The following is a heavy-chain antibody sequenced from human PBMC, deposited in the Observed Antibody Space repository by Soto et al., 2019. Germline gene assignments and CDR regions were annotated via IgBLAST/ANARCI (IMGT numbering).Heavy chain of an antibody. V-gene: IGHV4-39*01. D-gene: IGHD2-2*01. CDR1: GGSISSSSYY. CDR3: ASTIVVVPALRSNWFDP. CDR2: IYYSGST. J-gene: IGHJ5*02. Sequence: SETLSLTCTVSGGSISSSSYYWGWIRQPPGKGLEWIGSIYYSGSTYYNPSLKNRVTISVDTSKNQLSLKLSSVTAADTAVYYCASTIVVVPALRSNWFDPWGQGTLVTVSS.